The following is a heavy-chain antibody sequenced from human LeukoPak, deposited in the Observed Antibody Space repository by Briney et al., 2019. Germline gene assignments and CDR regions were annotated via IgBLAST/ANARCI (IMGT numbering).Heavy chain of an antibody. CDR2: MNPNSGNT. Sequence: ASVKVSCKASGYTFTSYDINWVRQATGQGLEWMGWMNPNSGNTGYAQKFQGRVSMTRNTSISTAYMELSSLKSEDTAVYYCARGLGEGATNWFDPWGQGALVTVSS. D-gene: IGHD1-26*01. CDR3: ARGLGEGATNWFDP. J-gene: IGHJ5*02. CDR1: GYTFTSYD. V-gene: IGHV1-8*01.